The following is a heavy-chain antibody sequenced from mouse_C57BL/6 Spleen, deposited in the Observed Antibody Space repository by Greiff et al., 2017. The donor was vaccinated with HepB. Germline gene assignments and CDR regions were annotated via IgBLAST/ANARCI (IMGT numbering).Heavy chain of an antibody. V-gene: IGHV1-19*01. J-gene: IGHJ4*01. D-gene: IGHD1-1*01. Sequence: EVKLQQSGPVLVKPGASVKMSCKASGYTFTDYYMNWVKQSHGKSLEWIGVINPYNGGTSYNQKFKGKATLTVDKSSSTAYMELNSLTSEESAVYDCASPITTVVATDAMDYWGQGTSVTVSS. CDR3: ASPITTVVATDAMDY. CDR1: GYTFTDYY. CDR2: INPYNGGT.